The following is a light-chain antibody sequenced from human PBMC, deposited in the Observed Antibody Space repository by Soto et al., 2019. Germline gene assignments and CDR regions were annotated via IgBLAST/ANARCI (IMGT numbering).Light chain of an antibody. Sequence: DIQMTQSPSSLSASVGDRVTITCQANKDIKNYLNWYQQRPGQAPKLLIYAASILETGVPSRFSGSGSGTYFTFTISSLQPEDVATYYCQHYDDLPWAFGQGTKVAIK. V-gene: IGKV1-33*01. CDR2: AAS. CDR1: KDIKNY. CDR3: QHYDDLPWA. J-gene: IGKJ1*01.